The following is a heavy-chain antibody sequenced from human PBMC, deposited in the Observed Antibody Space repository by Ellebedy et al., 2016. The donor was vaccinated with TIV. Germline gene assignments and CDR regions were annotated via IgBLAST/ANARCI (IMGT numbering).Heavy chain of an antibody. D-gene: IGHD3-10*01. Sequence: ASVKVSCXASGYTFTNYAMHWVRQAPGQRLEWMAWINAGNGNTKYSPKFQDRVTISRDTSASIAYMDVSNLRSEDTAVYYCARAPMVRGVVPHFDYWGQGTLVTVSS. V-gene: IGHV1-3*01. CDR3: ARAPMVRGVVPHFDY. CDR2: INAGNGNT. J-gene: IGHJ4*02. CDR1: GYTFTNYA.